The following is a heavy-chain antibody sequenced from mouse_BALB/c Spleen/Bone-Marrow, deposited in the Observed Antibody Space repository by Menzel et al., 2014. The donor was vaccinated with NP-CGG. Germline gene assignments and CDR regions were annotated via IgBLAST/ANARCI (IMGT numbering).Heavy chain of an antibody. J-gene: IGHJ3*01. Sequence: EVNVVESGGGLVKSGGSLKLSCAASGFTFNSYGMSWVRQTPEKRLEGVATISGGGSYTFYSDSVKGRFTISRDNAKNNLYLQLSSLRSEDTALYYCARHAFYDQTEVSFVNWGQGTLVTVSA. CDR2: ISGGGSYT. D-gene: IGHD2-3*01. CDR3: ARHAFYDQTEVSFVN. V-gene: IGHV5-9-2*01. CDR1: GFTFNSYG.